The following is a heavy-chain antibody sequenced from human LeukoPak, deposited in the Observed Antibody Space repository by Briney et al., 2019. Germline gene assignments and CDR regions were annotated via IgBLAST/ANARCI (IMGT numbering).Heavy chain of an antibody. CDR1: GFTFSSYW. D-gene: IGHD6-13*01. CDR2: IKQDGSEK. J-gene: IGHJ5*02. CDR3: ARPIVAAGSNWFDP. V-gene: IGHV3-7*03. Sequence: PGGSLRLSCAPSGFTFSSYWMSWVRQAPGKGLEWVANIKQDGSEKYSVDSVKDRFTISRDNAENSLYLQMNSLRSDDTAVYYCARPIVAAGSNWFDPWGQGTLVTVSS.